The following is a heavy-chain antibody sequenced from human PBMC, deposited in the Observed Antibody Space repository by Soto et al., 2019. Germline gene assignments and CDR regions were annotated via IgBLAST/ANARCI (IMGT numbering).Heavy chain of an antibody. Sequence: QLQLQESGPGLVKPSETLSLTCTVSGGSISSSNYYWGWIRQPPGKGLEWIGSIYYSGSTYYNPSLKSRVTISVDTSKNQCSLKLSSVTAADPDVYYCARHTPAISISDHWGQGTLVTVSS. CDR2: IYYSGST. D-gene: IGHD2-15*01. J-gene: IGHJ4*02. V-gene: IGHV4-39*01. CDR3: ARHTPAISISDH. CDR1: GGSISSSNYY.